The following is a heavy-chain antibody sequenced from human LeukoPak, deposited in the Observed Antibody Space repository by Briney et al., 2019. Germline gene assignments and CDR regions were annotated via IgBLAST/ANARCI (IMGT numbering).Heavy chain of an antibody. D-gene: IGHD3-22*01. CDR2: IQHSGGT. CDR3: ASPMTLVLRGLAGIDAFNI. CDR1: GGSISSYY. V-gene: IGHV4-59*12. Sequence: SETLSLTCTVSGGSISSYYWSWIRQPPGKGLEWIGHIQHSGGTYYSPSLRSRVTMSLDRSKSQFSLNLSSATAADTAVYYCASPMTLVLRGLAGIDAFNIWGQGTMVTVSS. J-gene: IGHJ3*02.